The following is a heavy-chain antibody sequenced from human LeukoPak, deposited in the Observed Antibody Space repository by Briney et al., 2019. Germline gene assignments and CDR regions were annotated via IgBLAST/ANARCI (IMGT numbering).Heavy chain of an antibody. Sequence: SETLSLTCAVYGGSFSGYYWSWIRQPPGKGLEWIGEINHSGSTNYNPSLKSRVTISVDTSKNQFSLKLSSVTAADTAVYYCASVYSSSSRPDVWGKGTTVTVSS. V-gene: IGHV4-34*01. CDR2: INHSGST. J-gene: IGHJ6*04. D-gene: IGHD6-13*01. CDR3: ASVYSSSSRPDV. CDR1: GGSFSGYY.